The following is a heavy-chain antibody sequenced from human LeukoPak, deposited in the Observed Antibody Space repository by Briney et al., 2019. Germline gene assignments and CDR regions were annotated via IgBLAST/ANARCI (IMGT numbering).Heavy chain of an antibody. CDR3: AKDDNGGIREDWFDP. CDR2: ISGSGGST. J-gene: IGHJ5*02. CDR1: GFTFSSYA. D-gene: IGHD4-23*01. Sequence: PGASLRLSCAASGFTFSSYAMSWVRQAPGKGLEWVSGISGSGGSTYYADSVKGRFTISRDNSKNTLYLQMNSLRAEDTAVYYCAKDDNGGIREDWFDPWGQGTLVTVSS. V-gene: IGHV3-23*01.